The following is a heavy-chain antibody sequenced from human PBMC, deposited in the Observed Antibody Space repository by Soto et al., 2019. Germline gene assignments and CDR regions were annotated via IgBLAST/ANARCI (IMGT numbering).Heavy chain of an antibody. J-gene: IGHJ2*01. Sequence: VQLLESGGGLVQPGGSLRLSCVASGITFSNYVMTWVRQAPGKGLEWVSSISGSGGSTFYADSVKGRFTISRDNSKNTMYLQMNSLRPEDTAVYYCAKDPRSSSAWYFDLWGRGSLVTVSS. CDR1: GITFSNYV. CDR2: ISGSGGST. CDR3: AKDPRSSSAWYFDL. D-gene: IGHD6-6*01. V-gene: IGHV3-23*01.